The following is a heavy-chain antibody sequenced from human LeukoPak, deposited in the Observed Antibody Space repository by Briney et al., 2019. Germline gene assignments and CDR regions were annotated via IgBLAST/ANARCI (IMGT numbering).Heavy chain of an antibody. J-gene: IGHJ6*02. CDR1: GFTFSSYA. V-gene: IGHV3-23*01. CDR2: ISGSGGST. Sequence: GGSLRLSCAASGFTFSSYAMSWVRQAPGKGLEWVSAISGSGGSTYYADSVKGRFTISRDNSKNTLYLQMNSLRAEDTAVYYCAKDRDPSSLGYYYYGMDVWGQGTTVTVSS. CDR3: AKDRDPSSLGYYYYGMDV. D-gene: IGHD6-13*01.